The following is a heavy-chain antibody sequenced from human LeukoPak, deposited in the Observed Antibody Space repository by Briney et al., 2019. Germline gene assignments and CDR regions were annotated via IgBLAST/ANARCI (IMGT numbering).Heavy chain of an antibody. CDR1: RLTLSSYS. V-gene: IGHV3-21*01. CDR3: ARRRGSDYYDSSGPLDY. D-gene: IGHD3-22*01. J-gene: IGHJ4*02. Sequence: GGALTLSRASSRLTLSSYSMNWVRQAPARGLEWVSSISSSRRYIYYADSVKGRFTISRDNAKNSLYLQMNSLRAEDTAVYYRARRRGSDYYDSSGPLDYWGQGTLVTVSS. CDR2: ISSSRRYI.